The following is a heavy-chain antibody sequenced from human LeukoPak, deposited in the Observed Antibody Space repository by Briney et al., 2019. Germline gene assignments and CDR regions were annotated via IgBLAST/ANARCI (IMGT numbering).Heavy chain of an antibody. CDR3: ARGARAGYNLQPFDY. CDR2: IYYSGST. J-gene: IGHJ4*02. Sequence: PSETLSLTCTVSGGSMSSYYWSWIRQPPGKGLEWIGYIYYSGSTQYNPSLKSRVTISVDTSKNQFSLKLSSVTAADTAVYYCARGARAGYNLQPFDYWGQGTLVTVSS. CDR1: GGSMSSYY. V-gene: IGHV4-59*08. D-gene: IGHD5-24*01.